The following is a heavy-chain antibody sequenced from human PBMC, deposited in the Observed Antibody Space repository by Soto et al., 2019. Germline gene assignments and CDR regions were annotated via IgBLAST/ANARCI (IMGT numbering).Heavy chain of an antibody. CDR3: ARASPVYSSSWYYFDY. CDR1: GDSVSSNSAA. D-gene: IGHD6-13*01. J-gene: IGHJ4*02. Sequence: SQTLSLTCAISGDSVSSNSAAWNWIRQSPSRGLEWLGRTYYRSKWYNDYAVSVKSRNTINPDTSKNQFSLQLNSVTPEDTAVYYCARASPVYSSSWYYFDYWGQGTLVTVSS. V-gene: IGHV6-1*01. CDR2: TYYRSKWYN.